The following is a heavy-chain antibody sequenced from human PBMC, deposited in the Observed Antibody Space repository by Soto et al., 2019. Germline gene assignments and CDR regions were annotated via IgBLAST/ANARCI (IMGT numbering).Heavy chain of an antibody. CDR2: IYYSGST. CDR3: ARDSRSSTSCYGTCFGY. V-gene: IGHV4-31*02. D-gene: IGHD2-2*01. CDR1: Y. Sequence: YWIGWVRQMPGKGLEWIGYIYYSGSTYYNPSLKSRVTISVDTSKNQFSLKLSSVTAADTAVYYCARDSRSSTSCYGTCFGYWGQGTLVTVSS. J-gene: IGHJ4*02.